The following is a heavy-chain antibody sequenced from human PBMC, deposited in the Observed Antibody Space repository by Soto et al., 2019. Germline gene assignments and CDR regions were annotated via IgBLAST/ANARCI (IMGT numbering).Heavy chain of an antibody. CDR3: ARDRVLGYCSGGSCYNWFDP. CDR2: INWNGGST. CDR1: GSTCDDYG. Sequence: GGSQRLSCAASGSTCDDYGMSWVRQAPGKGLEWVSGINWNGGSTGYADSVKGRFTISRDNAKNSLYLQMNSLRAEDTALYHCARDRVLGYCSGGSCYNWFDPWGQGTLVTVSS. V-gene: IGHV3-20*01. J-gene: IGHJ5*02. D-gene: IGHD2-15*01.